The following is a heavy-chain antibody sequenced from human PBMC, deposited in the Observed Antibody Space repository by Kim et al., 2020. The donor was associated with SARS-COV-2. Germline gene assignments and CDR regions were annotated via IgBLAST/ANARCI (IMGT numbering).Heavy chain of an antibody. CDR2: ISGIVGTT. Sequence: GGSLRLSCAGSGFTFSNYAMNWVRQAPGKGLEWVSAISGIVGTTYYADSVKWRFTVSRDNSKNTLYLQMNILRAEDTAVYYCANVVGWGQGTLVTVPS. V-gene: IGHV3-23*01. J-gene: IGHJ4*02. CDR3: ANVVG. D-gene: IGHD2-15*01. CDR1: GFTFSNYA.